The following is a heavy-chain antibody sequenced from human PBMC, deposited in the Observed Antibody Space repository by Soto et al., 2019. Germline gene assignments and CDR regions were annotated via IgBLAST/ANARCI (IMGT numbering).Heavy chain of an antibody. J-gene: IGHJ6*01. D-gene: IGHD3-10*01. CDR3: ATMRELWFGEGAVMDV. V-gene: IGHV5-51*01. CDR1: GYSFTSSW. Sequence: GESLKISCKGSGYSFTSSWIGWVRQMPGKGLDWMGIIYPGDSDTRYSPSFQGQVTISADKSISTAYLQWSSLTASDTAMYYCATMRELWFGEGAVMDVWRQGTTVTVSS. CDR2: IYPGDSDT.